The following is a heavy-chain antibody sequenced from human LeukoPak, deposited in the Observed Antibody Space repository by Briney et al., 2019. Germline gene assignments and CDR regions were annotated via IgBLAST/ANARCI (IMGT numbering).Heavy chain of an antibody. CDR1: GGSISSGGYS. V-gene: IGHV4-30-2*01. D-gene: IGHD3-10*01. CDR3: ARSDYGSGSNYFDY. Sequence: PSQTLSLTCAVSGGSISSGGYSWSWIRQPPAKRLQWIGYIYHSGSTYYNPSLKSRVTISVDRSKNQFSLKLSSVTAADTAVYYCARSDYGSGSNYFDYWGQGTLVTVSS. CDR2: IYHSGST. J-gene: IGHJ4*02.